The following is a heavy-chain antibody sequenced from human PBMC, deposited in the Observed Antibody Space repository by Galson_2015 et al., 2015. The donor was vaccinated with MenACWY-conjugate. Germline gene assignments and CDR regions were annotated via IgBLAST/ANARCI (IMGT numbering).Heavy chain of an antibody. J-gene: IGHJ4*02. CDR3: ARAPLFGSVRRHLDS. D-gene: IGHD3-10*01. Sequence: SVKVSCKASGYTFTNSGISWVRQAPGQGLEWMGWISGFNGNPEFAQKFQGRVIMRTERSTTTAHLELGSLRSDDTAVYYCARAPLFGSVRRHLDSWGQGTLVTVSS. CDR2: ISGFNGNP. CDR1: GYTFTNSG. V-gene: IGHV1-18*01.